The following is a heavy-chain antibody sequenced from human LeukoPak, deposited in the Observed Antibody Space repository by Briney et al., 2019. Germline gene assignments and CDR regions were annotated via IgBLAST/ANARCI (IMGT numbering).Heavy chain of an antibody. CDR1: GGSIRSGDFY. Sequence: SETLSLTCTVSGGSIRSGDFYWSWIRQPPGKGLEWIGYIYYSGSTTYNPSLRSRVTISGDTSKKQFSLKLSSVTAADTAVYYCVTYYYGSSAPKRNYWGQGILVTVSS. CDR2: IYYSGST. CDR3: VTYYYGSSAPKRNY. J-gene: IGHJ4*02. V-gene: IGHV4-30-4*01. D-gene: IGHD3-22*01.